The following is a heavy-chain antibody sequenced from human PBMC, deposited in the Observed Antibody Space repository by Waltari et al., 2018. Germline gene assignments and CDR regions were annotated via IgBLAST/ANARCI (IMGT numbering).Heavy chain of an antibody. Sequence: EVQLVESGGGLVKPGGSLRLSCAASGFTFSNAGMNGVRQAQGKGREWVGRIKSKTDGGTTDYAASVKGRFTISRDDSKNTLYLQMTSLKTEDTAVYYCTTATTVAGWGQGTLVTVSS. V-gene: IGHV3-15*07. CDR1: GFTFSNAG. CDR2: IKSKTDGGTT. D-gene: IGHD4-17*01. J-gene: IGHJ4*02. CDR3: TTATTVAG.